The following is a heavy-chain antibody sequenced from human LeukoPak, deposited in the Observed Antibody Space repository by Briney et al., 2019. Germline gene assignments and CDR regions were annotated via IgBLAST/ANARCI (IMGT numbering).Heavy chain of an antibody. CDR1: GYTFTGYY. CDR2: INPNSGGT. D-gene: IGHD6-13*01. V-gene: IGHV1-2*02. Sequence: ASVKVSCKASGYTFTGYYMHWVRQAPGQGLEWMGWINPNSGGTNYAQKFQGRVTMTRDTSISTAYMELSRLRPDDTAVYYCARPLKFIAAAGPGGYWGQGTLVTVSS. J-gene: IGHJ4*02. CDR3: ARPLKFIAAAGPGGY.